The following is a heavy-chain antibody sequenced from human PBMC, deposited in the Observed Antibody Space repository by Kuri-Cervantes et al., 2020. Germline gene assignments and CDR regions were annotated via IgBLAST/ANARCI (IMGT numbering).Heavy chain of an antibody. J-gene: IGHJ6*03. CDR1: GFNFSTSE. Sequence: GESLKISCAASGFNFSTSEMNWVRQAPGKGLEWVSHICSSSYTIYYADSVKGRFTISRDNSKNSLYLQMNSLRAEDTAVYYCARDRGGYNYYYMDVWGKGTTVTVSS. CDR2: ICSSSYTI. CDR3: ARDRGGYNYYYMDV. D-gene: IGHD3-16*01. V-gene: IGHV3-48*03.